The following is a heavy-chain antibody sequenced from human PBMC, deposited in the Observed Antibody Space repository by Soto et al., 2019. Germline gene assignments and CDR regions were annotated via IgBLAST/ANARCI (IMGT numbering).Heavy chain of an antibody. CDR3: ARDQAIFGVVITPVFDP. CDR2: IWYDGSNK. Sequence: GGSLRLSCAASGFTFSSCGMHWVRQAPGKGLEWVAVIWYDGSNKYYADSVKGRFTISRDNSKNTLYLQMNSLRAEDTAVYYCARDQAIFGVVITPVFDPWGQGTLVTVSS. J-gene: IGHJ5*02. CDR1: GFTFSSCG. D-gene: IGHD3-3*01. V-gene: IGHV3-33*01.